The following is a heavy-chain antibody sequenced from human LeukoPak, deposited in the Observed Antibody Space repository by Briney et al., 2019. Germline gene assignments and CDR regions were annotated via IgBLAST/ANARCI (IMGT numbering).Heavy chain of an antibody. CDR3: AKDVGLSPDY. Sequence: GGSLRLSCAASGFTFRTYCMHWVRQAPAKGLEWVAVIAYDGSNKYYADSVKGRFTISRDNSKNTLYLQMNSLRAEDTAVYYCAKDVGLSPDYWGQGTLVTVS. D-gene: IGHD3-16*02. CDR1: GFTFRTYC. CDR2: IAYDGSNK. J-gene: IGHJ4*02. V-gene: IGHV3-30-3*01.